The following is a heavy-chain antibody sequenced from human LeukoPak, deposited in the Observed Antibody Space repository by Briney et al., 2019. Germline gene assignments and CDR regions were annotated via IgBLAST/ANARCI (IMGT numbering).Heavy chain of an antibody. D-gene: IGHD3-10*01. CDR1: GGSITSYY. CDR2: IYYSGST. J-gene: IGHJ4*02. V-gene: IGHV4-59*01. Sequence: SETLSLTCTVSGGSITSYYWSWIRQPPGKGLEWIGYIYYSGSTNYNPSLKSRVTISVDTSKNQFSLKLSSVTAADTAVYYCARVGGDGFATPLDYWGQGTLVTVSS. CDR3: ARVGGDGFATPLDY.